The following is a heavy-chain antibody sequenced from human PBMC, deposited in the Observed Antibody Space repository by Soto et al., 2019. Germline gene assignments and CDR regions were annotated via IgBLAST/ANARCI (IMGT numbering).Heavy chain of an antibody. J-gene: IGHJ4*02. D-gene: IGHD2-21*01. Sequence: ASVKGSCKAYGYTFTDHDRHWVRQAPGQGLEWMGWINPNSGDTKYAQKFQGRVIMTRDTSISTAYLELSRLRSDDTAVFHCARGRVVGPSYYFDYWGQGPLVTVSS. CDR3: ARGRVVGPSYYFDY. CDR1: GYTFTDHD. CDR2: INPNSGDT. V-gene: IGHV1-2*02.